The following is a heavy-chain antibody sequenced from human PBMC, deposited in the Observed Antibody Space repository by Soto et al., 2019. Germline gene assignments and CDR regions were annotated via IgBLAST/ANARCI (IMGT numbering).Heavy chain of an antibody. CDR2: IDYSGST. J-gene: IGHJ4*02. V-gene: IGHV4-59*08. CDR3: ARHLYAFDGSGYYDY. CDR1: GDSMSGYY. Sequence: SETLSLTCTVSGDSMSGYYWSWIRLPPGKRLEWIAYIDYSGSTKHDPSLKSRVSISVDTSKNQFSLKLSSVTAADTAVYYCARHLYAFDGSGYYDYWGQGTLVTVSS. D-gene: IGHD3-22*01.